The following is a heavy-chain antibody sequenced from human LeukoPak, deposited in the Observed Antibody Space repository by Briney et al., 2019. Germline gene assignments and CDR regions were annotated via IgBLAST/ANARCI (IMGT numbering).Heavy chain of an antibody. J-gene: IGHJ5*02. D-gene: IGHD3-10*01. CDR2: IYHSGST. V-gene: IGHV4-38-2*02. CDR1: GYSISSGYY. Sequence: PSETLSLTCTVSGYSISSGYYWGWIRQPPGKGLEWIGSIYHSGSTNYNPSLKSRVTISVDTSKNQFSLKLSSVTAADTAVYYCARLRLTMVRGEINWFDPWGQGTLVTVSS. CDR3: ARLRLTMVRGEINWFDP.